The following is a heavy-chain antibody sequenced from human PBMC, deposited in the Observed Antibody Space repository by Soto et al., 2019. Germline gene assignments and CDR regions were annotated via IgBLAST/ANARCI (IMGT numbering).Heavy chain of an antibody. CDR3: ARESLVPTWIQL. D-gene: IGHD5-18*01. Sequence: SETLSLTCPVSGGSISRYYWSWIRQPPGKGLEWIGRIYSSGSTNYNPSLKSRVTMSVDTSKNQFSLKLSSVTAADTAVYYCARESLVPTWIQLWGQGTLVTVSS. J-gene: IGHJ4*02. V-gene: IGHV4-4*07. CDR2: IYSSGST. CDR1: GGSISRYY.